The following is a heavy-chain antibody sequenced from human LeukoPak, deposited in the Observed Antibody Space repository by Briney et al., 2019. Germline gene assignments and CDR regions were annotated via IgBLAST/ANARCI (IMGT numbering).Heavy chain of an antibody. J-gene: IGHJ4*02. D-gene: IGHD1/OR15-1a*01. CDR3: AREIRGGQQDY. CDR2: VSSGSSTI. CDR1: GFTFSDYY. V-gene: IGHV3-11*04. Sequence: GGSLRLSCAASGFTFSDYYMSWIRQAPGKALEWVSYVSSGSSTIYYADSVKGRFTVSRDNGKRSLYLHMNSLRAEDTAMYYCAREIRGGQQDYWGQGTLVTVSS.